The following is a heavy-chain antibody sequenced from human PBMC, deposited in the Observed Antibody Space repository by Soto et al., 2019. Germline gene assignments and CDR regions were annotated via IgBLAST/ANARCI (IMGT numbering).Heavy chain of an antibody. D-gene: IGHD6-13*01. CDR3: ARDPGGGSSWYTSYYYYGMDV. CDR1: GYTFTSYA. CDR2: INTGNGNT. Sequence: ASVKVSCKASGYTFTSYAIHWVRQAPGQRLEWMGWINTGNGNTKYSQKFQGRVTITRDTSASTAYMELSSLRSEDTAVYYCARDPGGGSSWYTSYYYYGMDVWGQGTTVTVSS. V-gene: IGHV1-3*04. J-gene: IGHJ6*02.